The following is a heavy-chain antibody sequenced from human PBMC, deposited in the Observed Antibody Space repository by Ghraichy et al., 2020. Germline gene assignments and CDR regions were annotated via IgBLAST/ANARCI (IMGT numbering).Heavy chain of an antibody. CDR1: GFTFSTYA. Sequence: GGSLRLSCAASGFTFSTYAMSWVRQAPGKGLEWVATLSNTGDNTYYTDSVKGRFTISRDNSKNTLYLQVNSLRVEDTAVYYCAKVLYSSRIFDYWGQGTLVTVSS. V-gene: IGHV3-23*01. J-gene: IGHJ4*02. D-gene: IGHD6-13*01. CDR3: AKVLYSSRIFDY. CDR2: LSNTGDNT.